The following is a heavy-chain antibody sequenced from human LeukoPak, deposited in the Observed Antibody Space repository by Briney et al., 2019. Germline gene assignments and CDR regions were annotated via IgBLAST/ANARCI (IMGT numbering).Heavy chain of an antibody. CDR1: GGSISSYY. D-gene: IGHD3-9*01. J-gene: IGHJ3*02. Sequence: SETLSLTCTVSGGSISSYYRSWIRQPPGKGLEWIGYIYTSGSTNYNPSLKSRVTISVDTSKNQFSLKLSSVTAADTAVYYCARRYDILRADAFDIWDQGTMVTVSS. CDR2: IYTSGST. CDR3: ARRYDILRADAFDI. V-gene: IGHV4-4*09.